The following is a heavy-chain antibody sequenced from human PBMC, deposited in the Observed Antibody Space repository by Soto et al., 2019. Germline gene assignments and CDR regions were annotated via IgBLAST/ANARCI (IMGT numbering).Heavy chain of an antibody. CDR1: GSTASNVW. D-gene: IGHD3-16*01. CDR2: IKSKADGSTK. Sequence: PGGSLSLSCAASGSTASNVWMTWIRQAPRKGLEWVGRIKSKADGSTKEYGTPVKDRFIISRDDSKNTVDLQMHALRTEHTAFYYCAKPRPGSHGYSFWGHGALVTVSS. CDR3: AKPRPGSHGYSF. J-gene: IGHJ4*01. V-gene: IGHV3-15*01.